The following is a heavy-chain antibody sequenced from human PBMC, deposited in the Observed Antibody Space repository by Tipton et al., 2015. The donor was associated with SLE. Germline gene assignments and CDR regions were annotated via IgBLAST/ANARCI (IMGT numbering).Heavy chain of an antibody. CDR3: ARRGYSYGSEAFDI. D-gene: IGHD5-18*01. CDR1: GFTFDDYA. J-gene: IGHJ3*02. V-gene: IGHV3-9*01. Sequence: SLRLSCAASGFTFDDYAMHWVRQAPGKGLEWVSGISWNSGSIGYADSVKGRFTISRDNAKNSLYLQMNSLRGEDTAVYYCARRGYSYGSEAFDIWGQGTMVTVSS. CDR2: ISWNSGSI.